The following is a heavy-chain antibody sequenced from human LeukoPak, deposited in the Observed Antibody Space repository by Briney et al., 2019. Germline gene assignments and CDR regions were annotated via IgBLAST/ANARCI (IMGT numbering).Heavy chain of an antibody. J-gene: IGHJ4*02. V-gene: IGHV3-23*01. CDR1: GFTFSSYA. CDR2: ISGRGGST. Sequence: QTGGSLRLSCAASGFTFSSYAMSWVRQAPGEGLEWGSAISGRGGSTYYADSVKGRFTISRDNSKNTLYLQMNSLRAEDTAVYYCASFGGSGSYYPRFDYWGQGTLVTVSS. D-gene: IGHD3-10*01. CDR3: ASFGGSGSYYPRFDY.